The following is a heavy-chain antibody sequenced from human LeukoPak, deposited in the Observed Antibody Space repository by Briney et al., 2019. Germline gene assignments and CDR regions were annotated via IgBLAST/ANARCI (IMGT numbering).Heavy chain of an antibody. CDR2: INPNSGGT. V-gene: IGHV1-2*02. CDR3: ARDLTPPRGCSSTSCPMGY. Sequence: VASVKVSCKVSRYTLNESYMHWVRQAPGQGLEWMGWINPNSGGTNYAQKFQGRVTMTRDTSISTAYMELSRLRSDDTAVYYCARDLTPPRGCSSTSCPMGYWGQGTLVTVSS. CDR1: RYTLNESY. J-gene: IGHJ4*02. D-gene: IGHD2-2*01.